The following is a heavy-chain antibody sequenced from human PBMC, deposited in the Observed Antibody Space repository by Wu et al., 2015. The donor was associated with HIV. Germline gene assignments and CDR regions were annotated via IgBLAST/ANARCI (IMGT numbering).Heavy chain of an antibody. Sequence: QVQLVQSGAEVKKPGSSVKVSCKASGGTFSSYAISWVRQAPGRGLEWMGGIIPIFGTANYAQKFQGRVTITTDESTSTAYMELSSLRSEDTAVYYCARAFPSTMTSYYFDYWGQGTLVTVSS. CDR3: ARAFPSTMTSYYFDY. V-gene: IGHV1-69*05. D-gene: IGHD3-22*01. CDR1: GGTFSSYA. J-gene: IGHJ4*02. CDR2: IIPIFGTA.